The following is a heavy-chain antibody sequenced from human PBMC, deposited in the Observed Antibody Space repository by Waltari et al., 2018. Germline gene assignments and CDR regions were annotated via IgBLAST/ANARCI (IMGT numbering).Heavy chain of an antibody. J-gene: IGHJ4*02. Sequence: QVQLLQSGAEVTKPAASVKVSCKPSGYTFTISHLHWVRQAPGQGLEWMGWINPKRGGTYYAQTFQGWVTMTRDTSTSTVYMELSSLKSDDTAVYYCARRSCTGECYAPYVYWGQGSLVTVSS. V-gene: IGHV1-2*04. D-gene: IGHD2-8*02. CDR2: INPKRGGT. CDR3: ARRSCTGECYAPYVY. CDR1: GYTFTISH.